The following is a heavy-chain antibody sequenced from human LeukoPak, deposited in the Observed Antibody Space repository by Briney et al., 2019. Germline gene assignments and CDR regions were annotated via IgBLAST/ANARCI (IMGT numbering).Heavy chain of an antibody. Sequence: GGSLRLSCAASGFTFSSYSMNWVRQAPGKGLEWVSSISSSSSYIYYADSVKGRFTIFRDNAKNSLYLQMNSLRAEDTAVYYCASITIFGVVSHNYMNVWGKGTTVTVSS. CDR1: GFTFSSYS. CDR2: ISSSSSYI. CDR3: ASITIFGVVSHNYMNV. D-gene: IGHD3-3*01. J-gene: IGHJ6*03. V-gene: IGHV3-21*01.